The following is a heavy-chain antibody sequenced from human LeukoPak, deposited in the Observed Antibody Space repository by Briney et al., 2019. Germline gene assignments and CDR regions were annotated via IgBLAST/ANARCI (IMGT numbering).Heavy chain of an antibody. D-gene: IGHD3-22*01. CDR3: ARVRYYDSSGYLSPRNWFDP. J-gene: IGHJ5*02. CDR1: GFTFSSYS. Sequence: GGSLRLSCAASGFTFSSYSMNWVRQAPGKWLEWVSYISSSSSTIYYADSVKGRFTISRDNAKNSLYLQMNSLRAEDTAVYYCARVRYYDSSGYLSPRNWFDPWGQGTLVTVSS. CDR2: ISSSSSTI. V-gene: IGHV3-48*01.